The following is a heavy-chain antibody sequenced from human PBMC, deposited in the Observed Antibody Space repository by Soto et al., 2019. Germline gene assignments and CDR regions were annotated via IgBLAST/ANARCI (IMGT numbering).Heavy chain of an antibody. V-gene: IGHV4-31*11. CDR3: ARDFERSAIAX. CDR1: GGSIISADSY. J-gene: IGHJ5*02. Sequence: SDTLSLTFAVSGGSIISADSYWFWIRKHPGKGLELIGYIAYSGDTYYNPSLRSRVTISADTSENKFSLTLKSVTAADTAVYYCARDFERSAIAXWGQGTSVTVSX. D-gene: IGHD3-9*01. CDR2: IAYSGDT.